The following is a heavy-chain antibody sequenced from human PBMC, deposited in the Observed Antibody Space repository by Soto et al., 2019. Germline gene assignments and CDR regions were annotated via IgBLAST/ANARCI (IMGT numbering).Heavy chain of an antibody. J-gene: IGHJ6*03. V-gene: IGHV1-69*04. CDR3: ARDRVVVAPMDSYMDV. D-gene: IGHD2-15*01. Sequence: ASVKVSCKASVGTFSSYTISWVRQAPGQGLEWMGRIIPILGIANYAQKFQGRVTITTDKSTKTAYMELSSLRSEDTAVYYCARDRVVVAPMDSYMDVWGKGTTVTVSS. CDR1: VGTFSSYT. CDR2: IIPILGIA.